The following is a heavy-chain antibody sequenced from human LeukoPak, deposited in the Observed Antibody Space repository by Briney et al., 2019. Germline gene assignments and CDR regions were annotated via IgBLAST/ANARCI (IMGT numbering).Heavy chain of an antibody. CDR1: GFTFSSYA. CDR2: ISYDGSNK. Sequence: GGSLRLSCAASGFTFSSYAMHWVRQAPGKGLEWVAVISYDGSNKYYADSVKGRFTISRDSAKNSLYLQMNSLRAEDTAVYYCARGTRVLYGDLYFFDYWGLGTLVTVSA. CDR3: ARGTRVLYGDLYFFDY. V-gene: IGHV3-30-3*01. D-gene: IGHD4-17*01. J-gene: IGHJ4*02.